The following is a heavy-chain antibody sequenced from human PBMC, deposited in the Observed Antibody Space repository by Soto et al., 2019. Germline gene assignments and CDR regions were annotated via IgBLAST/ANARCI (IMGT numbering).Heavy chain of an antibody. J-gene: IGHJ4*02. D-gene: IGHD6-13*01. CDR2: IYYSGST. Sequence: QVQLQESGPGLVKPSETLSLTCTVSGGSISGYYWSWIRQPPGKGLEWIGFIYYSGSTNYNPSLKSRVTLSVDTAKNQISLKLSSVTAADTAVYYCARRSSSTKFDYWGQGTLVTVSS. V-gene: IGHV4-59*08. CDR3: ARRSSSTKFDY. CDR1: GGSISGYY.